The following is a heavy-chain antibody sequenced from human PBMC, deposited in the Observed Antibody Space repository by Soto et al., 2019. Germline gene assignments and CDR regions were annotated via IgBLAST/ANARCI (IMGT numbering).Heavy chain of an antibody. D-gene: IGHD3-16*01. CDR1: GGSISSHY. CDR2: VYTTGGT. CDR3: VRDVTWGTYQKSDH. V-gene: IGHV4-4*07. Sequence: SETLSLTCTVSGGSISSHYWGWIRLPAGKGLEWIGRVYTTGGTDYNPSLKSRVTISIDTSQNKFSLRLSSATAADTALYFCVRDVTWGTYQKSDHWGQGALVTVYS. J-gene: IGHJ4*02.